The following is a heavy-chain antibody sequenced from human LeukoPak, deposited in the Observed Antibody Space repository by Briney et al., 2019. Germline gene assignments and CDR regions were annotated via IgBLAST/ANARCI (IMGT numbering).Heavy chain of an antibody. D-gene: IGHD3-10*01. CDR3: TRDTDYGSATNYFDS. Sequence: GGSLTLSCAASGFTFDDYAMHWLRHAPGKGLEWVALISWEGQTTYYADSVRRRFTISRDNSKNSLYLQMNSLRTEDTAFYYCTRDTDYGSATNYFDSWGQGTLVSVSS. CDR1: GFTFDDYA. CDR2: ISWEGQTT. J-gene: IGHJ4*02. V-gene: IGHV3-43*01.